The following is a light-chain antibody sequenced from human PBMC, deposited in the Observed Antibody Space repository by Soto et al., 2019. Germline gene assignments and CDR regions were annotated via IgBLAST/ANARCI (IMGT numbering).Light chain of an antibody. CDR2: GAS. CDR3: QQYGSSPIT. J-gene: IGKJ5*01. Sequence: EIVLTQSPGTLSLSPGERATLSCRASQSVSSSYLAWYQQKPGQAPRLLIYGASSRATGIPDRFSGSGSGTDVTLTISRLEPEDFAVYYFQQYGSSPITFGQRTRLEIK. CDR1: QSVSSSY. V-gene: IGKV3-20*01.